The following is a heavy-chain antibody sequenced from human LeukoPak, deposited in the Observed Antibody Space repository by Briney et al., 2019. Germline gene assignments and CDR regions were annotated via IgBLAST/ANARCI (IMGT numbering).Heavy chain of an antibody. CDR1: GFTLKNYW. D-gene: IGHD2-8*01. V-gene: IGHV3-30*02. CDR3: AKDLSGVYAIGKHFDC. J-gene: IGHJ4*02. Sequence: GGSLRLSCAASGFTLKNYWMSWVRQAPGKGLEWVAFIRYDGGNTHYADSVKGRFTISRDNSKDTVYLQVNSLRAEDTALYYCAKDLSGVYAIGKHFDCWGQGTLVTVSS. CDR2: IRYDGGNT.